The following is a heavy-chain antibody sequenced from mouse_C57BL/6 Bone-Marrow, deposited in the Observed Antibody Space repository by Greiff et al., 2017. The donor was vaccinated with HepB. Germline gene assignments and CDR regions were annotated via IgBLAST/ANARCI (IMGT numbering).Heavy chain of an antibody. D-gene: IGHD2-4*01. J-gene: IGHJ1*03. CDR3: ASYDYDGYFDV. CDR1: GYTFTSYG. CDR2: IYPRSGNT. V-gene: IGHV1-81*01. Sequence: QVQLQQSGAELARPGASVKLSCKASGYTFTSYGISWVKQRTGQGLEWIGEIYPRSGNTYYNEKFKGKATLTADKSSSTAYMELRSLTSEDSAVYFCASYDYDGYFDVLGTGTTVTVSS.